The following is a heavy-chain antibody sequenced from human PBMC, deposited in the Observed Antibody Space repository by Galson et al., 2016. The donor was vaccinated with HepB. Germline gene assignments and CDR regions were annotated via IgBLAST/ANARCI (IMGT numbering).Heavy chain of an antibody. CDR1: GFTFSDYY. D-gene: IGHD3-3*01. CDR2: ISRRSTPP. J-gene: IGHJ6*02. CDR3: ARGKSHKSNSYDGMDV. V-gene: IGHV3-11*01. Sequence: SLRLSCAASGFTFSDYYMSWIRQAPGKGLEWVSYISRRSTPPYYADSVEGRFTISRDNDKRSLDLQLNSLRVEDTAVYYCARGKSHKSNSYDGMDVWGQGTTVTVSS.